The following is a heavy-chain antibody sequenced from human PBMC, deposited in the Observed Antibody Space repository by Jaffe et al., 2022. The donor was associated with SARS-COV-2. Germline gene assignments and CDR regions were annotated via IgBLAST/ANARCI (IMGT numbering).Heavy chain of an antibody. Sequence: QVQLQESGPRLVKPSQTLSLTCTVSGVSISSGDYSWSWLRQPAGKGLEWIGRIYATGITNYNPSLKSRVTISVDTSNNQFSLKLSSVTAADTAVYYCVRRDWGGWFDPWGQGTQVTVSS. CDR1: GVSISSGDYS. CDR3: VRRDWGGWFDP. J-gene: IGHJ5*02. V-gene: IGHV4-61*02. D-gene: IGHD7-27*01. CDR2: IYATGIT.